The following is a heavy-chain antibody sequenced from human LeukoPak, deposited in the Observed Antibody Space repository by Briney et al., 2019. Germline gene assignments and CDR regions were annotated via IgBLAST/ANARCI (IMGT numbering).Heavy chain of an antibody. CDR1: GFTFSSYA. D-gene: IGHD3-22*01. V-gene: IGHV3-7*01. J-gene: IGHJ4*02. CDR2: IKQDGSEK. CDR3: ARDPPFYDSSGYYAY. Sequence: PGGSLRLSCAASGFTFSSYAMSWVRQAPGKGLEWVANIKQDGSEKYYVDSVKGRFTISRDNAKNSLYLQMNSLRAEDTAVYYCARDPPFYDSSGYYAYWGQGTLITVSS.